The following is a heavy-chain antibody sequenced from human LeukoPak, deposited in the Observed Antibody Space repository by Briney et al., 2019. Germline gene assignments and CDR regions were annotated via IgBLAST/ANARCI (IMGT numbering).Heavy chain of an antibody. CDR2: IYYSGST. CDR1: GGSISSYY. J-gene: IGHJ4*02. CDR3: ARSYRYSNHFDY. V-gene: IGHV4-59*12. Sequence: SETLSLTCTVSGGSISSYYWSWIRQPPGKGLEWIGYIYYSGSTIYNPSLKSRVTISVDTSKNQFSLKLSSVTAADTAVYYCARSYRYSNHFDYWGQGTLVTVSS. D-gene: IGHD4-11*01.